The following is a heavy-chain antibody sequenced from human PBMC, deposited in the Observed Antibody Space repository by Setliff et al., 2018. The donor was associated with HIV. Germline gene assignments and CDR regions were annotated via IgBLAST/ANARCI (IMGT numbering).Heavy chain of an antibody. D-gene: IGHD6-13*01. V-gene: IGHV1-8*01. Sequence: GASVKVSCKPSGSTFSTYDINWVRQATGQGLEWMGWMNPNSGNTGYAQKFQGRVTMTRNTSISTAYMELSSLRSDDTAVYYCASSWSRIRYYGMDVWGQGTTGTVSS. CDR3: ASSWSRIRYYGMDV. J-gene: IGHJ6*02. CDR1: GSTFSTYD. CDR2: MNPNSGNT.